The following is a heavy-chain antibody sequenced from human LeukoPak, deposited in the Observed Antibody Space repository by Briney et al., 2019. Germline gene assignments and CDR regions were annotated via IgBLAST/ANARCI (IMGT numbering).Heavy chain of an antibody. J-gene: IGHJ4*02. CDR2: INHSGST. D-gene: IGHD2-15*01. CDR1: GFTFSSYS. V-gene: IGHV4-34*01. CDR3: ARDTYCSGGSCSSGSFDY. Sequence: GSLRLSCAASGFTFSSYSMNWIRQPPGKGLEWIGEINHSGSTNYNPSLKSRVTISVDTSKNQFSLKLSSVTAADTAVYYCARDTYCSGGSCSSGSFDYWGQGTLVTVSS.